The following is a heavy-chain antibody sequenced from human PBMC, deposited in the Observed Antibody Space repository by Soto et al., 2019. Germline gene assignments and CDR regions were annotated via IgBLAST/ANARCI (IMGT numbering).Heavy chain of an antibody. Sequence: EVQLVESGGGVIQPGGSLRLSCAASGFAVSSKYMTWVRQAPGKGLEWVSVIYGGGTTYYADSVKGRFTISRDTSKNMLYLQMNSLRAEDTAVYYCVQTTGWPGFDFWGQGTLVTVSS. CDR1: GFAVSSKY. D-gene: IGHD6-19*01. CDR2: IYGGGTT. J-gene: IGHJ4*02. CDR3: VQTTGWPGFDF. V-gene: IGHV3-53*01.